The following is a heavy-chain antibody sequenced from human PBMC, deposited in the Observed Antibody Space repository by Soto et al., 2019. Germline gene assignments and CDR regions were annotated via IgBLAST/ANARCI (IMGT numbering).Heavy chain of an antibody. CDR1: GGSISSYY. D-gene: IGHD5-18*01. V-gene: IGHV4-59*06. J-gene: IGHJ5*02. CDR2: IYYSGST. CDR3: ARDMYSFGWFDP. Sequence: SETLSLTCTVSGGSISSYYWSWIRQPPGKGLEWIGYIYYSGSTYYNPSLKSRVTISVDTSKNQFSLKLSSVTAADTAVYYCARDMYSFGWFDPWGQGTLVTVSS.